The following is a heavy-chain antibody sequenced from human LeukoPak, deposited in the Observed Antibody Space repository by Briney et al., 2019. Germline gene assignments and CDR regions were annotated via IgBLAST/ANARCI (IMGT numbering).Heavy chain of an antibody. CDR2: ISAYNGNT. D-gene: IGHD3-22*01. Sequence: ASVKVSCKASGYTFTSYGISWVRQAPGQGLEWMGWISAYNGNTNYAQKLQGRVTMTTDTSTSTAYMELRSLRSDDTAVYYCARGSGYDSSGYYHSNFDYWGQGTLVTVSS. CDR3: ARGSGYDSSGYYHSNFDY. CDR1: GYTFTSYG. J-gene: IGHJ4*02. V-gene: IGHV1-18*01.